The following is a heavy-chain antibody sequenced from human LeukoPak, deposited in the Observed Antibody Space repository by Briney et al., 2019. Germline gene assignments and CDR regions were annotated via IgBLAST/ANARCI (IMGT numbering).Heavy chain of an antibody. J-gene: IGHJ3*02. D-gene: IGHD3-22*01. CDR2: IYTSGST. CDR1: RGSISSYY. Sequence: SETLSLTCTLSRGSISSYYWSCIRQPPGKGLEWIGYIYTSGSTTHNPSLNSRVTISVDTSNNHFSLKLSSVTAADTAVYYCASQRGEYYDSSGYYNAYAFDIWGQGKMVTVSS. CDR3: ASQRGEYYDSSGYYNAYAFDI. V-gene: IGHV4-4*09.